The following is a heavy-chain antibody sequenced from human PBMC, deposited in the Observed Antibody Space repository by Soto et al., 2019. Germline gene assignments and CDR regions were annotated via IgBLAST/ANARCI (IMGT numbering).Heavy chain of an antibody. V-gene: IGHV1-18*01. CDR1: GYTFSSYG. CDR3: ARDSPPVDY. Sequence: QVQLVQSGAEVKKPRASVKVSSKASGYTFSSYGISWVRQASGQGIEWMGWISAYNGNTKYAQKLHGRVTMTTDTSTSTAYMELRSLRSDDTAVYYCARDSPPVDYWGQGTLVTVSS. J-gene: IGHJ4*02. CDR2: ISAYNGNT.